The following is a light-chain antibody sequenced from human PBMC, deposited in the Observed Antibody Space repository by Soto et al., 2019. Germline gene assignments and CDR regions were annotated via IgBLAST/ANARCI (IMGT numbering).Light chain of an antibody. V-gene: IGKV3-20*01. CDR3: HQFGYSPRT. J-gene: IGKJ1*01. Sequence: VLTQSPATLSLSPGDSATLSCRASQSVSSYLAWYQQRTGQAPRILIFAKSRRATDIPDRLSGSGSGTDLNLAIRRLEPEDFAVYYCHQFGYSPRTCGQGTKVDIK. CDR1: QSVSSY. CDR2: AKS.